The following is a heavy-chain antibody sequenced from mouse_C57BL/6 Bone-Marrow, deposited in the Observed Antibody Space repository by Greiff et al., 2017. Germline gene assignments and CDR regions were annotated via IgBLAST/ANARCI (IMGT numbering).Heavy chain of an antibody. CDR3: ARGYYGSY. CDR2: IYPGSGNT. J-gene: IGHJ2*01. CDR1: GYTFTDYY. D-gene: IGHD1-1*01. Sequence: QVQLKESGAELVRPGASVKLSCKASGYTFTDYYINWVKQRPGQGLEWIARIYPGSGNTYYNEKFKGKATLTAEKSSSTAYMQLSSLTSEDSAVYFCARGYYGSYWGQGTTLTVSS. V-gene: IGHV1-76*01.